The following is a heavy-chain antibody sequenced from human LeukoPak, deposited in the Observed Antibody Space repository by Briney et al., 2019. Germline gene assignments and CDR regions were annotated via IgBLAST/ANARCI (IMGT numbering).Heavy chain of an antibody. CDR1: GFTVSSSY. D-gene: IGHD3-22*01. V-gene: IGHV3-66*01. CDR2: IYSGGST. Sequence: GGSLRLSCAASGFTVSSSYMSWVRQAPGKGLEWVSVIYSGGSTYYADSVKGRFAISRDNSQNTLYLQMNSLRAEDTAVYYCAKDLLVGYYYDSSGPDAFDIWGQGTMVTVSS. CDR3: AKDLLVGYYYDSSGPDAFDI. J-gene: IGHJ3*02.